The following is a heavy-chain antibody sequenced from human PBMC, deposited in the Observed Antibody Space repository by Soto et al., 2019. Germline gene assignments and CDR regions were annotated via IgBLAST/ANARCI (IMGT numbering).Heavy chain of an antibody. D-gene: IGHD6-25*01. CDR1: GYTFSRYG. J-gene: IGHJ6*02. CDR2: ISTYNEKT. Sequence: ASVKVSCKASGYTFSRYGISWVRQAPGQGLEWMGWISTYNEKTNYAQDFQGRVSMTTDTSTSTAYMELRSLRSDDTAVYYCARDGTSSARGHYYHYYGMDVRGQGTTVTVSS. V-gene: IGHV1-18*01. CDR3: ARDGTSSARGHYYHYYGMDV.